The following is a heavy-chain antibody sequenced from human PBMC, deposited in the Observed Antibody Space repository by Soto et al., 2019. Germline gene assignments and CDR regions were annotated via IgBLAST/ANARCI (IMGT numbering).Heavy chain of an antibody. J-gene: IGHJ4*02. D-gene: IGHD2-2*01. CDR1: GFTFSTYA. CDR2: ISGSADAT. Sequence: EVQLLESGGGLVQTGGSLRLSCAASGFTFSTYAMSWVRQAPWKGLEWVSTISGSADATFYADSVKGRFAIFRDNSRTMFYLQMNSLRAEDTAVYYCAKGGDGYCSTTSCLFHFDYWGPGTLATVSS. CDR3: AKGGDGYCSTTSCLFHFDY. V-gene: IGHV3-23*01.